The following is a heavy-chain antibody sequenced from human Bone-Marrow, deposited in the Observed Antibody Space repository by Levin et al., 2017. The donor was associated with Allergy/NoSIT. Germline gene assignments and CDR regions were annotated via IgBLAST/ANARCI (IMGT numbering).Heavy chain of an antibody. J-gene: IGHJ5*02. V-gene: IGHV1-2*06. Sequence: ASVKVSCKGSGNTFTGYSIHWVRQAPGQGLEWMGRLNFNSGATNYAEKYQGRVTMTRDTSINTAHMSLSRLRFDDTAVFYCVRDSGGSGGRTEAWGQGTLVTVSS. CDR1: GNTFTGYS. D-gene: IGHD3-10*01. CDR3: VRDSGGSGGRTEA. CDR2: LNFNSGAT.